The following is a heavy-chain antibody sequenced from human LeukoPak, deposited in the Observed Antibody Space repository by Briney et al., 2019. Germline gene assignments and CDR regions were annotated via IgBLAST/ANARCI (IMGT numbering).Heavy chain of an antibody. V-gene: IGHV4-34*01. Sequence: SETLSLTCAVYGGSFSGCYLSWIRQPPGKGLEWIGEINHSGSTNYNPSLKSRVTISVDTSKNQFSLKLSSVTAADTAVYYCARPTTVTRFTLGYWGQGTLVTVSS. CDR1: GGSFSGCY. J-gene: IGHJ4*02. CDR2: INHSGST. CDR3: ARPTTVTRFTLGY. D-gene: IGHD4-17*01.